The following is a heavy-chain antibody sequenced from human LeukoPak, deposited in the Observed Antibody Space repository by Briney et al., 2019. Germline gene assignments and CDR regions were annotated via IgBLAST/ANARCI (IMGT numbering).Heavy chain of an antibody. J-gene: IGHJ4*02. CDR3: ARGSEEMTTVTEHPKSCYFDY. Sequence: SETLSLTCTVSGDSINGYYWTWIRQPAGKGMEWIGRIHITRSTRYNPSLKSRVTMSVDTSKNQFSLKLSSVTAADTAVYYCARGSEEMTTVTEHPKSCYFDYWGQGTLVTVSS. D-gene: IGHD4-17*01. V-gene: IGHV4-4*07. CDR2: IHITRST. CDR1: GDSINGYY.